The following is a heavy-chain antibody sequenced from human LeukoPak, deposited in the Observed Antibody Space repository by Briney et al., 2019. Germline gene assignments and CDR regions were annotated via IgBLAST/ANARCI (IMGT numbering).Heavy chain of an antibody. CDR1: GSTFTIYG. V-gene: IGHV1-18*01. CDR3: ARAGVYSAYKENFDY. J-gene: IGHJ4*02. CDR2: ISAYSGNT. D-gene: IGHD5-12*01. Sequence: ASVTVSFTASGSTFTIYGISWVRQAPGPGHEWMGWISAYSGNTSYAQKRQGRDTMTTDTSTSTADMELRSLRSDDTAVYYWARAGVYSAYKENFDYWGQGTLVTVSS.